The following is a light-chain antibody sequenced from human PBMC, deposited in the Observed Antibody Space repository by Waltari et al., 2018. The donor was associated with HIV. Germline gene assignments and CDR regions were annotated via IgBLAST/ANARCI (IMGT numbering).Light chain of an antibody. Sequence: QSALTQPASVSGSPGQSITISCTGTSSDVGSYNVVSWYQQHPGKAPKLMIYEDNKRPSGFSNRFSCAKSGNTASLTISWLQAEDEADYYCCSYTGSTTWVFGGGTKLTVL. CDR2: EDN. CDR3: CSYTGSTTWV. CDR1: SSDVGSYNV. J-gene: IGLJ3*02. V-gene: IGLV2-23*01.